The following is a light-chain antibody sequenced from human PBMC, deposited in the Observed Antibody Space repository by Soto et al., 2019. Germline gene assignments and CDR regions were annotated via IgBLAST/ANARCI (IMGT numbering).Light chain of an antibody. V-gene: IGKV3-15*01. CDR2: GAS. Sequence: EIVMTQSPATLSVFPGERATLSCRASQSLSSNLAWNQQQPGQAPRLLIYGASTRATGIPARFSGSGSGTEFTLTISSLQSEDFAVYYCQQYNNWPPYTFGQGTKLEIK. CDR1: QSLSSN. J-gene: IGKJ2*01. CDR3: QQYNNWPPYT.